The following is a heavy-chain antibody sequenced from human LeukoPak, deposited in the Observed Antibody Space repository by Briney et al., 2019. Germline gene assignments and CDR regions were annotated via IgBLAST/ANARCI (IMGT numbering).Heavy chain of an antibody. V-gene: IGHV4-59*01. D-gene: IGHD3-10*01. CDR1: GGSISSYY. CDR3: ARYPGLEGAGSKGAFDY. Sequence: SETLSLTCTVSGGSISSYYWSWIRQPPGKGLEWIGYIYYSGSTNYNPSLKSRVTISVDMSKNQFSLKLRSVTVADTAVYYCARYPGLEGAGSKGAFDYWGQGTLVTVSS. CDR2: IYYSGST. J-gene: IGHJ4*02.